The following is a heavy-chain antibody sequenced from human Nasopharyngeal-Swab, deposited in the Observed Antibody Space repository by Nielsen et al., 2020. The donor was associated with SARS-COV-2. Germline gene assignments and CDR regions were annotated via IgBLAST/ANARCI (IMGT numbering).Heavy chain of an antibody. CDR3: AKAVTVTGGDYFDY. Sequence: GESLKISCAASRLFFSNYAMSWVRQAPGKGLEWVAGISVADGTTYYADSVKGRFTISRDNSKNTVHLQMNSLRAEDTAKYYCAKAVTVTGGDYFDYWGQGAPVTVSS. J-gene: IGHJ4*02. CDR1: RLFFSNYA. V-gene: IGHV3-23*01. CDR2: ISVADGTT. D-gene: IGHD2-8*02.